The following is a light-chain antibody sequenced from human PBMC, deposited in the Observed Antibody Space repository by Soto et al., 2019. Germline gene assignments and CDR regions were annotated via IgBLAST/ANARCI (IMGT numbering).Light chain of an antibody. Sequence: QSVLTQPPPVSATPGQGVTLSCSGGDSNIGSTAVNWYQQLPGTAPKLLIYSSNQRPSGVPDRISGSKSGTSASLAISGLQSEDEADYYCAAWDDDLHVWLFGGGTKLTVL. J-gene: IGLJ3*02. V-gene: IGLV1-44*01. CDR2: SSN. CDR3: AAWDDDLHVWL. CDR1: DSNIGSTA.